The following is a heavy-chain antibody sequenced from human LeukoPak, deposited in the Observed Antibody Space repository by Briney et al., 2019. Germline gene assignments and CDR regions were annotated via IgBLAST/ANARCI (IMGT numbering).Heavy chain of an antibody. CDR3: ARSIDGTYYDILTTTPGAFDI. CDR2: ISVYNGNT. V-gene: IGHV1-18*01. D-gene: IGHD3-9*01. CDR1: GYTFTNYG. J-gene: IGHJ3*02. Sequence: ASVKVSCKASGYTFTNYGITWVRQAPGQGLEWMGWISVYNGNTYYAQKLQGRVSMTTDTSTSTAYMELRSLRSDDTALYYCARSIDGTYYDILTTTPGAFDIWGQGTMVTVSS.